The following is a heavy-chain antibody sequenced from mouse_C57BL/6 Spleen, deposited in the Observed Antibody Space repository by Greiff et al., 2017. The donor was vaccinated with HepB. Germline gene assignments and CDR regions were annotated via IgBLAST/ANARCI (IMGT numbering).Heavy chain of an antibody. D-gene: IGHD1-1*01. V-gene: IGHV1-26*01. CDR1: GYTFTDYY. CDR2: INPNNGGT. CDR3: ARKDYYYGSRGYAMDY. Sequence: VQLQQSGPELVKPGASVKISCKASGYTFTDYYMNWVKQSHGKSLEWIGDINPNNGGTSYNQKFKGKATLTVDKSSSTAYMELRSLTSEDSAVYYCARKDYYYGSRGYAMDYWGQGTSVTVSS. J-gene: IGHJ4*01.